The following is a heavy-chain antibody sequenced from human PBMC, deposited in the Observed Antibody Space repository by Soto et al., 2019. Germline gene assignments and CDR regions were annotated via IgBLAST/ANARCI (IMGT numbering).Heavy chain of an antibody. V-gene: IGHV3-23*01. CDR2: ISGSGGST. D-gene: IGHD2-15*01. CDR3: AKGTVVVVARDAFDI. J-gene: IGHJ3*02. Sequence: GGSLRLSCAASGFTFSSYAMSWVRQAPGKGLEWVSAISGSGGSTYYADSVKGRFTISRDNSKNTLYQQMNSLRAEDTAVYYCAKGTVVVVARDAFDIWGQGTMVTVSS. CDR1: GFTFSSYA.